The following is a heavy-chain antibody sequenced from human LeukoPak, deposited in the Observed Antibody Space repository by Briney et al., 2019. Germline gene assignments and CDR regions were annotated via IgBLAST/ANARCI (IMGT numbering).Heavy chain of an antibody. Sequence: PGGSLRLSCAASGFTFSSYAMSWVRQAPGKGLEWVSAISGSGGSTYYADSVKGRFTISRDNSKNTLYLQMNSLRAEDTAVYYCARTYGSGSHYNSYFDYWGQGTLVTVSS. J-gene: IGHJ4*02. D-gene: IGHD3-10*01. CDR1: GFTFSSYA. CDR2: ISGSGGST. CDR3: ARTYGSGSHYNSYFDY. V-gene: IGHV3-23*01.